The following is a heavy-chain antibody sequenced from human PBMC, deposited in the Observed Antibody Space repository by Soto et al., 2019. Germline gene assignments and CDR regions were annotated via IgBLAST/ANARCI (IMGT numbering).Heavy chain of an antibody. Sequence: QVHLVQAGAEVKKPGASVKVSCKASSYTFTSCGITWVRQAPGQGIEWMGWISAHNGNTDYAQELQGRVIVTRDTSTSTAYMELRSLISDDTAVYYCARGRYGDYWGQGALVTVS. D-gene: IGHD1-1*01. J-gene: IGHJ4*02. V-gene: IGHV1-18*01. CDR1: SYTFTSCG. CDR3: ARGRYGDY. CDR2: ISAHNGNT.